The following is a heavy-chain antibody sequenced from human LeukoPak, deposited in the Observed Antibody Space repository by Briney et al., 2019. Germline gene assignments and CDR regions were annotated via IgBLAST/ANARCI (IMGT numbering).Heavy chain of an antibody. Sequence: SETLSLTCTVSGGSISSYYWSWIRQPPGKGLEWIGYIYYSGSTNYNPSLKSRVTISVDTSKNQFSLKLSSVTAADTAVYYCARRPRSYYDFWSGYLFDYWGQGTLVTVSS. D-gene: IGHD3-3*01. CDR1: GGSISSYY. CDR2: IYYSGST. V-gene: IGHV4-59*01. J-gene: IGHJ4*02. CDR3: ARRPRSYYDFWSGYLFDY.